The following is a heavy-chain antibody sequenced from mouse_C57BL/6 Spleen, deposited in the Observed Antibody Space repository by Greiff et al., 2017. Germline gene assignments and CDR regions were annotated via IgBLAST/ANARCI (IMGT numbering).Heavy chain of an antibody. CDR3: TGESQAGFAY. CDR1: GFNIKDYY. J-gene: IGHJ3*01. Sequence: EVQLQQSGAELVRPGASVKLSCTASGFNIKDYYMHWVKQRPEQGLEWIGRIDPEDGDTEYAPKFQGKATMTADTSSNTAYLQLSSLTSEDTAVXYCTGESQAGFAYWGQGTLVTVSA. V-gene: IGHV14-1*01. CDR2: IDPEDGDT.